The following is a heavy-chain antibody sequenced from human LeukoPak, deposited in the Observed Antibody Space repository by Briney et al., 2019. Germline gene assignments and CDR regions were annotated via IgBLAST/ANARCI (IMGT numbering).Heavy chain of an antibody. V-gene: IGHV3-7*01. CDR1: GFTFENYW. J-gene: IGHJ5*02. CDR2: IKQDGSLA. D-gene: IGHD3-9*01. CDR3: ARGSRRYYDILTGPSNWFDP. Sequence: GGSLRLSCAASGFTFENYWMHWARLAPGKGPEWVANIKQDGSLAHYLDSVKGRFTISRDNTNNSLILQMKSLLAEDTAVYYCARGSRRYYDILTGPSNWFDPWGQGTRVTV.